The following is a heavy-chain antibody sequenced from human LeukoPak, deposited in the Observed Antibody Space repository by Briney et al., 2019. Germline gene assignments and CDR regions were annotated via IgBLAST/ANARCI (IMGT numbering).Heavy chain of an antibody. CDR3: GRAGFGTAYNRFYYYMDV. V-gene: IGHV4-38-2*01. CDR2: ILHSGIA. Sequence: PSETLSLTCAVSNYPITGDYYWVWIRQPPGQGLEWIGQILHSGIAHYNPSLKSRVTMSVDTSRSQFSVNLNSVTAADTAVYYCGRAGFGTAYNRFYYYMDVWGKGTTVTVSS. CDR1: NYPITGDYY. D-gene: IGHD3-16*01. J-gene: IGHJ6*03.